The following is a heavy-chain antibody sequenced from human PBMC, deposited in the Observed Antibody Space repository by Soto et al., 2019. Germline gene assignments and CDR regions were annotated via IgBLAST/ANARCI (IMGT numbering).Heavy chain of an antibody. CDR2: IWYDGSNK. J-gene: IGHJ6*02. V-gene: IGHV3-33*01. Sequence: PGGSLRLSCAASGFTFSSYGMHWVRQAPGKGLEWVAVIWYDGSNKYYADSVKGRFTISRDNSKNTLYLQMNSLRAEDTAVYYCARDGATVTTDYYYYGMDVSGQGTTVTVSS. D-gene: IGHD4-17*01. CDR3: ARDGATVTTDYYYYGMDV. CDR1: GFTFSSYG.